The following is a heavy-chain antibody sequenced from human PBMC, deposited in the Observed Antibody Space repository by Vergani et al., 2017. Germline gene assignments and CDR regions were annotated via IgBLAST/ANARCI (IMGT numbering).Heavy chain of an antibody. J-gene: IGHJ4*02. CDR3: GRGSDNYN. V-gene: IGHV3-23*01. D-gene: IGHD5-24*01. CDR2: IKNTGVST. Sequence: EVQLLQSEGAVVQPGGSLSLSCVASGFTFSSHAMSWVRQGHGQGLEWVSSIKNTGVSTHYADSVKGRFTISRDNSKNTLYLQMNSLRVEDTAVYYCGRGSDNYNWGQGTLVTVSS. CDR1: GFTFSSHA.